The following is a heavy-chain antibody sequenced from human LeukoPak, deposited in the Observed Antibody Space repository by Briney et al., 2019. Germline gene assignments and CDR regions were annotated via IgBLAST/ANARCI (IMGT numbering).Heavy chain of an antibody. D-gene: IGHD6-19*01. J-gene: IGHJ4*02. CDR3: ARDSVEWGSSGLGY. V-gene: IGHV4-61*01. CDR2: IYYSGST. Sequence: SETLSLTCTVSGGSFSSGSYYWSWIRQPPGKGLEWIGYIYYSGSTNYNPSLKSRVTISVDTSKNQFSLKLSSVTAADTAVYYCARDSVEWGSSGLGYWGQGTLVTVSS. CDR1: GGSFSSGSYY.